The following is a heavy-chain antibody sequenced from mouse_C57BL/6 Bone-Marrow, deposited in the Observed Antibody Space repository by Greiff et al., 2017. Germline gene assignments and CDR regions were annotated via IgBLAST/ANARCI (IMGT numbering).Heavy chain of an antibody. CDR3: ALGRGY. V-gene: IGHV1-55*01. CDR1: GYTFTSYW. D-gene: IGHD4-1*01. CDR2: IYPGSGST. J-gene: IGHJ2*01. Sequence: QVQLQQPGAELVKPGASVKMSCKASGYTFTSYWITWVKQRPGLGLEWIGDIYPGSGSTNYNEKFKSKATLTVATSSSTAYMQLSSLTSEDSAVYYCALGRGYWGQGTTLTVSS.